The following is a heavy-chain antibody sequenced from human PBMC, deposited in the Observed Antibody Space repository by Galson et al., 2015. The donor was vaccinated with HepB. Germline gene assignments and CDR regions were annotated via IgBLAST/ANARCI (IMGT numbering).Heavy chain of an antibody. Sequence: SLRLSCAAPGFTFSSYAMHWVRQAPGKGLEWVAVISYDGSNKYYADSVKGRFTISRDNSKNTLYLQMNSLRAEDTAVYYCARDGSPSVVLNYFDYWGQGTLVTVSS. CDR1: GFTFSSYA. CDR3: ARDGSPSVVLNYFDY. D-gene: IGHD4-23*01. CDR2: ISYDGSNK. V-gene: IGHV3-30-3*01. J-gene: IGHJ4*02.